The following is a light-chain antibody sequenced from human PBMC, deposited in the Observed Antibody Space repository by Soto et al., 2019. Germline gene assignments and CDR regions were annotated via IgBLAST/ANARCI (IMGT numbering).Light chain of an antibody. CDR2: SAS. J-gene: IGKJ3*01. CDR1: QGISDY. V-gene: IGKV1-27*01. Sequence: DIQMTQSPSSLSASVGDRVTITCRASQGISDYLAWYQQKPGKVPKILISSASTLQSGVPSPFSSSRSGTDFTLTIGSVQPEGVPTCYCQKYNSAPLTFGPGTNVDIK. CDR3: QKYNSAPLT.